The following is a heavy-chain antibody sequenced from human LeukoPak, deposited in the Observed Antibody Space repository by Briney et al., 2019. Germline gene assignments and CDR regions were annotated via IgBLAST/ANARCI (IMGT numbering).Heavy chain of an antibody. Sequence: GGSLRLSCAASGFTFSDYYMSWIRQAPGKGLEWVSYISSSGSTIYYADSVKGRFTISRDNAKNSLYLQMNSLRAEDTAVYYCAREFYGDYNPHWFDPWGQGTLVTVSS. CDR3: AREFYGDYNPHWFDP. CDR2: ISSSGSTI. CDR1: GFTFSDYY. V-gene: IGHV3-11*04. D-gene: IGHD4-17*01. J-gene: IGHJ5*02.